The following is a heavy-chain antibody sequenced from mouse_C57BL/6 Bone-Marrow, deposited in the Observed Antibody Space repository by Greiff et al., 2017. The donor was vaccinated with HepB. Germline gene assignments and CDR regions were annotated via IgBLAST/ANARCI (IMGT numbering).Heavy chain of an antibody. CDR2: IYPRSGNT. CDR1: GYAFTSYG. CDR3: AREGYYYGSSLGY. J-gene: IGHJ2*01. V-gene: IGHV1-81*01. Sequence: QVHVKQSGAELARPGASVKLSCKASGYAFTSYGISWVKQRTGQGLEWIGEIYPRSGNTYYNEKFKGKATLTADKSSSTAYMELRSLTSEDSAVYFCAREGYYYGSSLGYWGQGTTLTVSS. D-gene: IGHD1-1*01.